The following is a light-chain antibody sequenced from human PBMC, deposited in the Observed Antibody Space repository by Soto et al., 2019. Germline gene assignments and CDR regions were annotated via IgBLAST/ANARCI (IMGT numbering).Light chain of an antibody. J-gene: IGLJ1*01. CDR2: QDT. V-gene: IGLV2-23*01. CDR1: TSDVGGYNL. Sequence: QSVLTQPASVSGSPGQSITISCTGSTSDVGGYNLVSWYQQYPGKAPKFLIYQDTKRPSGVSSRFSGSKSGNTASLTISGLQAEDEAHYYCCSFAHNSNYVFGSGTKVTV. CDR3: CSFAHNSNYV.